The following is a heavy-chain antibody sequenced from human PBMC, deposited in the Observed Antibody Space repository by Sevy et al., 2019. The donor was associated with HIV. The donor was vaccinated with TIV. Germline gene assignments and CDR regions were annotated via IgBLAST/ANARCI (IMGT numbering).Heavy chain of an antibody. D-gene: IGHD1-26*01. V-gene: IGHV3-53*01. Sequence: GGSLRLSCAASGFTVSSSYKSWVRRAPGKGLEWVSILYSGGSTYYAASVKGRFAVSRDNSKNTLYLQMNSLRAEDTAVYYCARAGTGSYRAYFDYWGQGTLVTVSS. CDR1: GFTVSSSY. J-gene: IGHJ4*02. CDR2: LYSGGST. CDR3: ARAGTGSYRAYFDY.